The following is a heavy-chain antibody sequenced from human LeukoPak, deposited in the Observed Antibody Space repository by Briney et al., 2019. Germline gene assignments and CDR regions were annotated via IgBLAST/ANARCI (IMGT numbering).Heavy chain of an antibody. D-gene: IGHD3-9*01. Sequence: GGSLRLSCAASGFSLSTYWMSWVRQAPGKGLEWVANIKQDGSEQYYGDSVKGRFTISRDNANNSLFLQMDSLTAGDTAVYYCAREGRWRYDILIGYFDYWGQGILVTVSS. CDR3: AREGRWRYDILIGYFDY. J-gene: IGHJ4*02. CDR2: IKQDGSEQ. V-gene: IGHV3-7*01. CDR1: GFSLSTYW.